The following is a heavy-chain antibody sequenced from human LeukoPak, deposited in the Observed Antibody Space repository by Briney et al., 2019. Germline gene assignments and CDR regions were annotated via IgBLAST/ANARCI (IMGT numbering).Heavy chain of an antibody. CDR2: ISSSGSTI. V-gene: IGHV3-11*01. CDR1: GFTFSDYY. CDR3: ARGLRREPWYFDL. J-gene: IGHJ2*01. Sequence: GGSLRLSCAASGFTFSDYYMSWIRQAPGKGLEWVSYISSSGSTIYYADSVKGRFTISRDNAKSSLYLQMNSLRAEDTAVYYCARGLRREPWYFDLWGRGTRVTVSS. D-gene: IGHD1-26*01.